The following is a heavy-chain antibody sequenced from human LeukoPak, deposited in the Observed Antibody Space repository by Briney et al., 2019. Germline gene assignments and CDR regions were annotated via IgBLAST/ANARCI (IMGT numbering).Heavy chain of an antibody. D-gene: IGHD3-10*01. CDR2: ISYDGSNK. CDR3: ARDTPGTTMP. Sequence: GSLRLSCAASGFTFSSYAMHWVRQAPGKGLEWVAVISYDGSNKYYADSVKGRFTISRDNSKNTLYLQMNSLRADDTAVYYCARDTPGTTMPWGQGTLVTVSS. CDR1: GFTFSSYA. V-gene: IGHV3-30-3*01. J-gene: IGHJ5*02.